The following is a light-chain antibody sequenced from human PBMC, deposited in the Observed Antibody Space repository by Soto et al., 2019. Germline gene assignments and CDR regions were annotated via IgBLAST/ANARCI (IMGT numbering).Light chain of an antibody. Sequence: EIVLTQSPATLSLSPGDRATLSCRASHSVSSYLAWYQQRPGQAPRLLIYDVSNRATGIPARFSGSGSGTDIILTSSILEPEFFAVYYRQHSNSRYTFGPGTKLEIK. CDR1: HSVSSY. J-gene: IGKJ2*01. V-gene: IGKV3-11*01. CDR3: QHSNSRYT. CDR2: DVS.